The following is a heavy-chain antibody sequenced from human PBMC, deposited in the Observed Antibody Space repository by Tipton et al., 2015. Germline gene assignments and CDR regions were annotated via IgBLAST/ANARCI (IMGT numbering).Heavy chain of an antibody. J-gene: IGHJ4*02. V-gene: IGHV4-34*01. CDR3: ARGRGWRVFDY. CDR2: INDSGKS. D-gene: IGHD3-10*01. Sequence: TLSLTCTVSGGSIGSHFWSWIRQPPGKGPEWIGEINDSGKSNYNPSLKSRVTISVDTSKSQFFLKLTSVIAADTAVYFCARGRGWRVFDYWGQGTLVTVSS. CDR1: GGSIGSHF.